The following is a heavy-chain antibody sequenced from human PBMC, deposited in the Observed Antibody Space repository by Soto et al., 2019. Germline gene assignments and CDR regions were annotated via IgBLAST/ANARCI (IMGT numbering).Heavy chain of an antibody. CDR1: GGSISSGGYS. Sequence: QLQLQESGSGLVKPSQTLTLTCAVSGGSISSGGYSWSWIRQPPGKGLEWIGYIYHSGSTSYSPFLKSPVTISVDRSKNQFSLKLSPVTAADTAVYYCARWIQLWATFDYWGQGTLVIVSS. CDR2: IYHSGST. CDR3: ARWIQLWATFDY. V-gene: IGHV4-30-2*01. D-gene: IGHD5-18*01. J-gene: IGHJ4*02.